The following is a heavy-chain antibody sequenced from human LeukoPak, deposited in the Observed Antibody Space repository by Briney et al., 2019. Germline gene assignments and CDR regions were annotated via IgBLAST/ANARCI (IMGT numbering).Heavy chain of an antibody. Sequence: SQTLSLTCTVSGGSITAGGYFWSWIRQPPGKGLEWIGYIYYSGSTYYNPSLKSRVTISVDTSKNQFSLKLSSVTAADTAVYYCARVRSYYDSSGYNDYWGQGTLVTVSS. CDR3: ARVRSYYDSSGYNDY. V-gene: IGHV4-30-4*08. J-gene: IGHJ4*02. D-gene: IGHD3-22*01. CDR1: GGSITAGGYF. CDR2: IYYSGST.